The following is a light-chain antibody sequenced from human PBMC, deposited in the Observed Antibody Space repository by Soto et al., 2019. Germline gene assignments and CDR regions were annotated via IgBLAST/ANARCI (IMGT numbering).Light chain of an antibody. J-gene: IGKJ5*01. V-gene: IGKV3-15*01. Sequence: EIVMTQSPATLSVSPGERATLSCRASQSVSGNLARYQQKPGQSPRLLIYGASTRANGIPARFSGSGSGTEFTLSISSMQSEDFAVYYCQQYNNWPPITFGQGTRLEIK. CDR1: QSVSGN. CDR2: GAS. CDR3: QQYNNWPPIT.